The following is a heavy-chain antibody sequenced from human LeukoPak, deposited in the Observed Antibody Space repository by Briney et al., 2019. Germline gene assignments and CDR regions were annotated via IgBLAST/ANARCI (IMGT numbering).Heavy chain of an antibody. J-gene: IGHJ4*02. CDR3: AKSSNHYRPFDD. CDR1: GFTFSSYA. Sequence: GGSLRLSCAASGFTFSSYAMSWVRQAPGKGLEWVSGISGSGFTTYYADSVKGRFTISRGNSKNTLYVQMNSLGAEDTAVYYCAKSSNHYRPFDDWGQGTLVTVSS. D-gene: IGHD3-16*02. CDR2: ISGSGFTT. V-gene: IGHV3-23*01.